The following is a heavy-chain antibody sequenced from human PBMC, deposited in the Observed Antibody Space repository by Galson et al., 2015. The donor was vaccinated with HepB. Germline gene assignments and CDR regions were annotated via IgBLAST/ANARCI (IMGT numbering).Heavy chain of an antibody. CDR2: IRSTSPTM. D-gene: IGHD3-10*01. Sequence: SLRLSCAASGFTFSSYTMDWVRQAPGKGLESVSYIRSTSPTMYHADAAEGRFTISRDNAQNSLYLQMNSLRDEDTAVYYCARVYFGSGSSSAYWYFDLWGRGALVTVSS. J-gene: IGHJ2*01. V-gene: IGHV3-48*02. CDR1: GFTFSSYT. CDR3: ARVYFGSGSSSAYWYFDL.